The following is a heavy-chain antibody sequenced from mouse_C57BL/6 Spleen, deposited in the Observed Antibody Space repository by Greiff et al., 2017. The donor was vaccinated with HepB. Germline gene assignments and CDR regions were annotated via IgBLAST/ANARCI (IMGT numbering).Heavy chain of an antibody. CDR2: IRSKSSNYAT. CDR1: GFTFNTYA. Sequence: EVKVVESGGGLVQPKGSLKLSCAASGFTFNTYAMHWVRQAPGKGLEWVARIRSKSSNYATYYADSVKDRFTISRDDSQSMLYLQMNNLKTEDTAMYYCVREEGSTYRGYFDVWGTGTTVTVSS. V-gene: IGHV10-3*01. D-gene: IGHD1-1*01. J-gene: IGHJ1*03. CDR3: VREEGSTYRGYFDV.